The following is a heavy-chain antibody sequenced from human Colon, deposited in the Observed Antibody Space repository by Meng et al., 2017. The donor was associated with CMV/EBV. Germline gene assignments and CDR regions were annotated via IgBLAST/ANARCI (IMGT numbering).Heavy chain of an antibody. J-gene: IGHJ4*02. CDR2: TSCRGDRT. CDR1: GFTFSSYA. Sequence: GESLKISCAASGFTFSSYAMTWVRQAPGKGLDWVASTSCRGDRTYYADSVKGRFTISRDNSKSALYLQMNSLRAEDTAVYYWAKDLPQTIFGVVSMVDYWGQGTLVTVSS. V-gene: IGHV3-23*01. CDR3: AKDLPQTIFGVVSMVDY. D-gene: IGHD3-3*01.